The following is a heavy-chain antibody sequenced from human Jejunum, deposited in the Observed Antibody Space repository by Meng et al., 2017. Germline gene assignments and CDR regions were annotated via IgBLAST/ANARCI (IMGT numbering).Heavy chain of an antibody. D-gene: IGHD5-24*01. Sequence: GESLKISCAASGFTFSGYEINWVRQAPGKGLEWVSYISGIGTTIHYADSVKGRFTISRDNAKNSLYLQMNSLRAVDTALYYCEREGRDGSYWGCDASDIWGQGTMVTVSS. J-gene: IGHJ3*02. CDR2: ISGIGTTI. CDR1: GFTFSGYE. V-gene: IGHV3-48*03. CDR3: EREGRDGSYWGCDASDI.